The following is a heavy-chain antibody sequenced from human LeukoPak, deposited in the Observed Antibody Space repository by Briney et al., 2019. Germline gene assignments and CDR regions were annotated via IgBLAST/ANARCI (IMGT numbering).Heavy chain of an antibody. Sequence: SETLSLTCTVSGGSISSSSYYWGWIRQPPRKGLEWIGSIYYSGSTYYNPSLKSRVTISVDTSKNPFSLKLSSVTAADTAVYYCARRIVVTRGFDYWGQGTLVTVSS. J-gene: IGHJ4*02. CDR2: IYYSGST. V-gene: IGHV4-39*01. CDR1: GGSISSSSYY. D-gene: IGHD4-23*01. CDR3: ARRIVVTRGFDY.